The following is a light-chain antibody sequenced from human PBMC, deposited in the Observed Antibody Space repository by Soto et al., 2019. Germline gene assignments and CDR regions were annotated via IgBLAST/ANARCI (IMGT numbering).Light chain of an antibody. J-gene: IGLJ1*01. Sequence: QSALTQPASVSGSPGQSITISCTGTSSDVGSYNLLSWYQQHPGKAPELMIYEGSKRPSGVSTRFSGSKSGNTASLTISGLQAEYEADYYWRSYAGSSTYVFGTGTKLTVL. CDR2: EGS. CDR3: RSYAGSSTYV. CDR1: SSDVGSYNL. V-gene: IGLV2-23*01.